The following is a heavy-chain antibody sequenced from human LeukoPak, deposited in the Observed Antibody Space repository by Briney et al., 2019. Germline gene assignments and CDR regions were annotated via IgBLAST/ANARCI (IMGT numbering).Heavy chain of an antibody. CDR1: GFTSSIYS. V-gene: IGHV3-21*01. CDR2: ISSSSSYI. J-gene: IGHJ6*02. Sequence: GGSLRLSCAASGFTSSIYSMNWVRQAPGKGLEWVSSISSSSSYIYYADSVKGRFTISRDNAKNSLYLQMNSLRAEDTAVYYCARDIVVVPAGIYYYYYGMDVWGQGTTVTVSS. CDR3: ARDIVVVPAGIYYYYYGMDV. D-gene: IGHD2-2*01.